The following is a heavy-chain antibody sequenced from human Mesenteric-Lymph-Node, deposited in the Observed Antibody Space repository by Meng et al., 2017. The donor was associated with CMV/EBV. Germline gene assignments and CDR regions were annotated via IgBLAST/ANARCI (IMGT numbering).Heavy chain of an antibody. CDR2: IRYDGSNK. Sequence: GESLKISCAASGFTFSSYGMHWVRQAPGKGLEWVAFIRYDGSNKYYADSVKGRFTISRDNSKNTLYLQMNSLRAEDTAVYYCAIIASRGWGQGTLVTAPQ. V-gene: IGHV3-30*02. J-gene: IGHJ4*02. CDR1: GFTFSSYG. CDR3: AIIASRG. D-gene: IGHD3-10*01.